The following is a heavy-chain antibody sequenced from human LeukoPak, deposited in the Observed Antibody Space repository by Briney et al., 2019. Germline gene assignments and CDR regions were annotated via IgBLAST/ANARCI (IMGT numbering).Heavy chain of an antibody. CDR1: GFTFSSYG. CDR3: AACYDSSGYYDY. D-gene: IGHD3-22*01. J-gene: IGHJ4*02. V-gene: IGHV3-NL1*01. Sequence: GSLRLSCAAYGFTFSSYGMHWVRQAPGKGLEWVSVIYSGGSTYYADSVKGRLTISRDNSKNTLYLEMNSLRAEDTAVYYCAACYDSSGYYDYWGQGTLVTVSS. CDR2: IYSGGST.